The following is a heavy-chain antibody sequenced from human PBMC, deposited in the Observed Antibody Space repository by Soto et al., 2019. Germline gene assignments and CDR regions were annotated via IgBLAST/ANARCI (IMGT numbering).Heavy chain of an antibody. Sequence: GGSLRLSCAASGFTFSSYSMNWVRQAPGKGLEWVSSISSSSSYIYYADSVKGRFTISRDNAKNSLYLQMNSLRAEDTAVYYCARTVATIMGFDYWGQGTLVTVSS. CDR1: GFTFSSYS. D-gene: IGHD5-12*01. V-gene: IGHV3-21*01. CDR3: ARTVATIMGFDY. CDR2: ISSSSSYI. J-gene: IGHJ4*02.